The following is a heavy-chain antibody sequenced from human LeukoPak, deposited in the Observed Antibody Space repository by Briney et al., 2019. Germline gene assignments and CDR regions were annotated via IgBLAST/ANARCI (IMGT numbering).Heavy chain of an antibody. CDR3: ARERGYCSGGSCYSVNAFDI. J-gene: IGHJ3*02. V-gene: IGHV1-46*01. CDR2: INPSGGST. Sequence: ASVKVSCKASGYTFTSYYMHWVQQAPGQGLEWMGIINPSGGSTSYAQKFQGRVTMTRDTSTSTVYMELSSLRSEDTAVYYCARERGYCSGGSCYSVNAFDIWGQGTMVTVSS. D-gene: IGHD2-15*01. CDR1: GYTFTSYY.